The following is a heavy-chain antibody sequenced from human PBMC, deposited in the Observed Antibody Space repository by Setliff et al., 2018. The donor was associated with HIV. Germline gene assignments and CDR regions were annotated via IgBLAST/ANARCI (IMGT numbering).Heavy chain of an antibody. V-gene: IGHV1-69*11. D-gene: IGHD3-3*01. J-gene: IGHJ4*02. CDR1: GGTFSNYF. Sequence: SVKVSCKASGGTFSNYFISWIRQAPGQGLEWMGKIMPMLGTANYAQKFQGRVTITADESTSTAYMELSSLRSEDTAVYYCAGSRWDYFGVVFHYWGQGTMVTVSS. CDR2: IMPMLGTA. CDR3: AGSRWDYFGVVFHY.